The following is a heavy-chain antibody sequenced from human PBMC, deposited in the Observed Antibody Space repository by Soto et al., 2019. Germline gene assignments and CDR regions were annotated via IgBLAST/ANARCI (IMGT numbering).Heavy chain of an antibody. J-gene: IGHJ5*02. D-gene: IGHD3-22*01. CDR1: GGSFSGYY. Sequence: SETLSLTCAVYGGSFSGYYWSWIRQPPGKGLEWIGEINHSGSTNYNPSLKSRVTISVDTSKNQFSLKLSSVTAADTAVYYCAREVRDYYDSSGYSNWFDPWRQGTLVTVSS. CDR3: AREVRDYYDSSGYSNWFDP. CDR2: INHSGST. V-gene: IGHV4-34*01.